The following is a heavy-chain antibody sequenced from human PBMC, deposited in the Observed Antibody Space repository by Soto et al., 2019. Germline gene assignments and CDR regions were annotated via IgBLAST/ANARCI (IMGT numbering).Heavy chain of an antibody. D-gene: IGHD2-2*01. CDR2: ISSSGSTI. CDR1: GFTFSDYY. V-gene: IGHV3-11*01. Sequence: QVQLVESGGGLVKPGGSLRLSCAASGFTFSDYYMSWIRQAPGKGLEWVSYISSSGSTIYYADSVKGRFTISRDNAKNSLYLQINSLRAEDTAVYYCARVGYCSSTSCYVHYYMDVWGKGTTVTLSS. J-gene: IGHJ6*03. CDR3: ARVGYCSSTSCYVHYYMDV.